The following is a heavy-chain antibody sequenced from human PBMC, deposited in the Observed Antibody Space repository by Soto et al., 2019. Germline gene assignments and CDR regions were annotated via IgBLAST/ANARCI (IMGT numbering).Heavy chain of an antibody. CDR2: IYYSGST. CDR3: ASGKYYDILTGTLFDY. J-gene: IGHJ4*02. Sequence: PSETLSLTCTVSGGSISSGGYYWSWIRQHPGKGLEWIGYIYYSGSTYYNPSLKSRVTISVDTSKNQFSLKLSSVTAADTAVYYCASGKYYDILTGTLFDYWGQGTLVTVSS. V-gene: IGHV4-31*03. D-gene: IGHD3-9*01. CDR1: GGSISSGGYY.